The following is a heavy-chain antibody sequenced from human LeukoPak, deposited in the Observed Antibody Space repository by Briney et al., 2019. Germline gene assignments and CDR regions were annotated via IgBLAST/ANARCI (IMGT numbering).Heavy chain of an antibody. CDR2: IYYSGST. Sequence: SETLSLTCTVSGGSISSFHWSWIRQPPGKGLEWIGYIYYSGSTNYNPSLKSRVTISVDTSKNQFSLKLSSVTAADTAAYYCARLRARGYYYFYGMDVWGQGTTVTVSS. V-gene: IGHV4-59*08. CDR1: GGSISSFH. CDR3: ARLRARGYYYFYGMDV. J-gene: IGHJ6*02.